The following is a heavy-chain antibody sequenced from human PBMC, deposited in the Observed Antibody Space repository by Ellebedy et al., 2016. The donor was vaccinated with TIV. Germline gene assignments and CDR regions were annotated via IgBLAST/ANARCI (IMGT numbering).Heavy chain of an antibody. Sequence: GESLKISCAASGFSTSGMHWVRQAPGKGLEWVAFIRSDGSTKYYADSVKGRFTISRDNSKNTLDLQMTSRRAEDTALYYCVKGAYPVPTVMAVWGQGTMVIVSS. D-gene: IGHD3-16*01. CDR2: IRSDGSTK. CDR1: GFSTSG. V-gene: IGHV3-30*02. CDR3: VKGAYPVPTVMAV. J-gene: IGHJ6*02.